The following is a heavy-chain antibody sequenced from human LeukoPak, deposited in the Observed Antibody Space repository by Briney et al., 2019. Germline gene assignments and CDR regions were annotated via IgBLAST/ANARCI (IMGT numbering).Heavy chain of an antibody. D-gene: IGHD5-24*01. Sequence: SETLSLTCSVSNDSISSGGYYWIWIRQPAGKGLEWIGRIYTSGSTNYNPSLKSRVIISVDTSRNQFSLSLSSVTAADTAVYYCARDRTGWLQADYWGPGTLVTVSS. J-gene: IGHJ4*02. CDR2: IYTSGST. V-gene: IGHV4-61*02. CDR3: ARDRTGWLQADY. CDR1: NDSISSGGYY.